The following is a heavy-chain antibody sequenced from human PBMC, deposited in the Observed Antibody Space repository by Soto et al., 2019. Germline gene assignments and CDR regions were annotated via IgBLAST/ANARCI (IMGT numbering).Heavy chain of an antibody. V-gene: IGHV1-69*13. CDR1: GGTFSSYA. J-gene: IGHJ5*02. CDR3: ARAHGRDIVVVPAQTAWFDP. D-gene: IGHD2-2*01. Sequence: GASVKVSCKASGGTFSSYAISWVRQAPGQGLEWMGGIIPIFGTANYAQKFQGRVTITADESTSTAYMELSSLRSEDTAVYYCARAHGRDIVVVPAQTAWFDPWGQGTLVTVSS. CDR2: IIPIFGTA.